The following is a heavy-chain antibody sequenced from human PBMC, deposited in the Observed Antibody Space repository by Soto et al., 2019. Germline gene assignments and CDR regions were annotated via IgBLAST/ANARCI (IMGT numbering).Heavy chain of an antibody. CDR3: AHRRWDCSSTSCYSHFDY. CDR2: IYWDDDK. V-gene: IGHV2-5*02. CDR1: GFSLSTSGVG. J-gene: IGHJ4*02. D-gene: IGHD2-2*01. Sequence: SGPPVANPTQTLTLTCTFSGFSLSTSGVGVGWIRQPPGKALEWLALIYWDDDKRYSPSLKSRLTITKDTSRNQVVLTMTNVDPVDTATYYCAHRRWDCSSTSCYSHFDYWGQGTLVTVSS.